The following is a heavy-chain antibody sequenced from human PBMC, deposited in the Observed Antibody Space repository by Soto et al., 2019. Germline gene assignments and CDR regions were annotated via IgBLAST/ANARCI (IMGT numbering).Heavy chain of an antibody. D-gene: IGHD2-15*01. J-gene: IGHJ4*02. V-gene: IGHV1-46*03. CDR2: INPSEGST. CDR3: VRDVRGRGGS. Sequence: QVQLVQSGAEMKKPRASVKASCKASGYTFTSYYMHWVRQAPGQGLQWMGIINPSEGSTTYAQKFQRRVTMTRDTSTTTGYMELSSLRSEDTAVYYCVRDVRGRGGSWGQGTVVTVSS. CDR1: GYTFTSYY.